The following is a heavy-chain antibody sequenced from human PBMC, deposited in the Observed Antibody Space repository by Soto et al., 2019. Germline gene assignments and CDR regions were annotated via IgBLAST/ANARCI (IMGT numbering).Heavy chain of an antibody. CDR1: GYDFSSFG. Sequence: GASVKVSCKASGYDFSSFGIDWVRQAPGQGLEWMGWISIDKGDTVYAEKFQDRVSMTTDTSTSTTYLELRGLRSADTAVYYCARDGGFHRLPATIWGEFFFFGLDVWGQGTTVTVSS. V-gene: IGHV1-18*04. CDR2: ISIDKGDT. CDR3: ARDGGFHRLPATIWGEFFFFGLDV. D-gene: IGHD2-2*02. J-gene: IGHJ6*02.